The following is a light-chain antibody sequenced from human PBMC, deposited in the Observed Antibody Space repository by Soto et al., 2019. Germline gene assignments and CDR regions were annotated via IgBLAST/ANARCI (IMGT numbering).Light chain of an antibody. CDR2: DVS. J-gene: IGLJ1*01. Sequence: QSALTQPASVSGSPGQSITISCTGTSSDVGGYNYVSWYQQHPGKAPKLMIYDVSNRPSGVSNRFSGSKSGNTASLTISGLQAEDEADYYCTSYTGSSTHVFGTGTKLTGL. V-gene: IGLV2-14*01. CDR1: SSDVGGYNY. CDR3: TSYTGSSTHV.